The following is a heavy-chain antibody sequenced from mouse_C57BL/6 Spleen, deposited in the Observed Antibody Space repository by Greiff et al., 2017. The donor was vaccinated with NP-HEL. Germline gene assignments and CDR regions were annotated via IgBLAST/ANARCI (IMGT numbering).Heavy chain of an antibody. CDR1: GYTFTDYN. D-gene: IGHD1-1*01. J-gene: IGHJ3*01. CDR3: TRGEYYYGSSYRFAY. V-gene: IGHV1-22*01. CDR2: INPNNGGT. Sequence: VQLQQSGPELVKPGASVKMSCKASGYTFTDYNMHWVKQSHGKSLEWIGYINPNNGGTSYNQKFKGKATLTVNKSSSTAYMELRSLTSEDSAVYYCTRGEYYYGSSYRFAYWGQGTLVTVSA.